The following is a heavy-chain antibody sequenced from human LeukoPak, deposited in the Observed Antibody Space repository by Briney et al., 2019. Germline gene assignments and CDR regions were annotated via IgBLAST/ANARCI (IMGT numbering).Heavy chain of an antibody. J-gene: IGHJ4*02. V-gene: IGHV3-23*01. CDR3: AKDWVDYGGSPTG. Sequence: GGSLRLSCAASGFTFSSYAMSWVRQAPGKGLEWVSAISGSGGSTYYADSVKGRFTISRDSSKNTLYLQMNSLRAEDTAVYYCAKDWVDYGGSPTGWGQGTLVTVSS. D-gene: IGHD4-23*01. CDR2: ISGSGGST. CDR1: GFTFSSYA.